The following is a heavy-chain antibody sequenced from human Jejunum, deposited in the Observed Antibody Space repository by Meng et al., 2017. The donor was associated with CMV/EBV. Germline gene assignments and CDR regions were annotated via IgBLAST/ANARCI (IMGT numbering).Heavy chain of an antibody. CDR3: ARPYCSSTSCFALDY. D-gene: IGHD2-2*01. CDR1: FTLSSTW. J-gene: IGHJ4*02. Sequence: FTLSSTWRSRVRQAQGKGLGWVGSIRTKGNSYAKAYAESVKGRFTISRDDSKNTAYLQMNSLKTEDTAVYYCARPYCSSTSCFALDYWGQGTLVTVSS. CDR2: IRTKGNSYAK. V-gene: IGHV3-73*01.